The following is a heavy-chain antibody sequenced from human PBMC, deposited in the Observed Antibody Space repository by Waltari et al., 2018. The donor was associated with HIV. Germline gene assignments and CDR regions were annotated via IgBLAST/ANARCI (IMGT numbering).Heavy chain of an antibody. CDR2: MNPNSGNT. CDR1: GYTFTSYN. D-gene: IGHD3-22*01. V-gene: IGHV1-8*01. Sequence: QVQRVQSGAEVKKPGASVKVSCKASGYTFTSYNINCVRQATGQGLEWMGWMNPNSGNTGYAQKFQGRVTMTRNTSISTAYMELSSLRSEDTAVYYCARGLITMIVSGWFDPWGQGTLVTVSS. J-gene: IGHJ5*02. CDR3: ARGLITMIVSGWFDP.